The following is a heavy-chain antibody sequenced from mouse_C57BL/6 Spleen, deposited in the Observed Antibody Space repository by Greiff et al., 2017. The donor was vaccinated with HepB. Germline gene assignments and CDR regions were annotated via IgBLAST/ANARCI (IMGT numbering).Heavy chain of an antibody. CDR3: ARYDYDGFAY. V-gene: IGHV1-64*01. J-gene: IGHJ3*01. CDR1: GYTFTSYW. Sequence: VKLQQPGAELVKPGASVKLSCKASGYTFTSYWMHWVKQRPGQGLEWIGMIHPNSGSTNYNEKFKSKATLTVDKSSSTAYMQLSSLTSEDSAVYYCARYDYDGFAYWGQGTLVTVSA. D-gene: IGHD2-4*01. CDR2: IHPNSGST.